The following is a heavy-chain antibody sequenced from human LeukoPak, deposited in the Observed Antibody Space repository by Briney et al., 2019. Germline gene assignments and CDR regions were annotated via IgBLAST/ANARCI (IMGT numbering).Heavy chain of an antibody. D-gene: IGHD1-1*01. CDR2: MDPDSGNT. CDR3: ARAPRRRRSGPGY. Sequence: ASVKVSCKASGYSFTSYDINWVRQATGQGPEWMGWMDPDSGNTGYAQKFQGRVTMTRSTSINTAYMEVSSLTFDDTAVYYCARAPRRRRSGPGYWGPGTLVTVSS. CDR1: GYSFTSYD. V-gene: IGHV1-8*01. J-gene: IGHJ4*02.